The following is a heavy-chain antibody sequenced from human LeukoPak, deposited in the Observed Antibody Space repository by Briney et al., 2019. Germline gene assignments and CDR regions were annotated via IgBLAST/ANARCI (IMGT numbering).Heavy chain of an antibody. CDR3: ARGYYDSSGYLIDY. J-gene: IGHJ4*02. Sequence: ASVKVSCXASGYTFTGYYMHWVRQAPGQGLEWMGRINPNSGGTNYAQKFQGRVTMTRDTSIGTAYMELSRLRSDDTAVYYCARGYYDSSGYLIDYWGQGTLVTVSS. V-gene: IGHV1-2*06. D-gene: IGHD3-22*01. CDR2: INPNSGGT. CDR1: GYTFTGYY.